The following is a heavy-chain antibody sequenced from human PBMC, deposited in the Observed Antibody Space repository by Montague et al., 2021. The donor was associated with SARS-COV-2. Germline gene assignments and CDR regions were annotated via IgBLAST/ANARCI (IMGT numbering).Heavy chain of an antibody. CDR1: GDSVKTNLYY. D-gene: IGHD2-15*01. V-gene: IGHV4-39*01. CDR3: ANADRSSSGSCCSPFDS. CDR2: IYYTGTT. Sequence: SETLSLTCTVSGDSVKTNLYYWGWIRQPPGKGLEWIGNIYYTGTTYYNPSLKSRVTMSVDTSKNQFSLKLTSVTAADTAVYYCANADRSSSGSCCSPFDSWGQGSLVTVSS. J-gene: IGHJ4*02.